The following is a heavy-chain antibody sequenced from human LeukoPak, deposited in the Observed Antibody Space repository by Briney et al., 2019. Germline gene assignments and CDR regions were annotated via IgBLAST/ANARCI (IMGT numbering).Heavy chain of an antibody. CDR2: INPSGGST. D-gene: IGHD1-7*01. J-gene: IGHJ5*02. Sequence: ASVKVSCTASGYTFTSYYMHWVRQAPGQGLEWMGIINPSGGSTSYAQKFQGRVTMTRDTSTSTVYMELSSLRSEDTAVYYCARAGITGTTVDPWGQGTLVTVSS. CDR3: ARAGITGTTVDP. CDR1: GYTFTSYY. V-gene: IGHV1-46*01.